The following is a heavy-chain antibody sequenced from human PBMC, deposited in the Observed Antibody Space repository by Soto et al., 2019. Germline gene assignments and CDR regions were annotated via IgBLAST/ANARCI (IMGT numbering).Heavy chain of an antibody. CDR2: MSGSGGYR. D-gene: IGHD2-2*01. CDR1: GFTFSSYA. Sequence: EVQLLESGGGLVQPGGSLRLSCAASGFTFSSYAMSWVRQAPGKGLEWVSTMSGSGGYRYYADSVEGRFAISRENSKNTLYLQMADLRAEDTAVYYCASFRFCTSTSCYGREVGFWGQGTLVTVSS. V-gene: IGHV3-23*01. J-gene: IGHJ4*02. CDR3: ASFRFCTSTSCYGREVGF.